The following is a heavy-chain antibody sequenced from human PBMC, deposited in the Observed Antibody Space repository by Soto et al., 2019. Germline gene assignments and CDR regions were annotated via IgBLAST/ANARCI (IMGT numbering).Heavy chain of an antibody. V-gene: IGHV4-34*01. J-gene: IGHJ4*02. D-gene: IGHD5-12*01. CDR1: GGSFSGYY. CDR2: INHRGST. CDR3: ARVARYYFDY. Sequence: QVQLQQWGAGLLKPSETLSLTCAVYGGSFSGYYWSWIRQPPGKGLEWIGEINHRGSTNYNPSLKSRVTISVDTSKNQFSLKLSSVTAADTAVYYCARVARYYFDYWGQGTLVTVSS.